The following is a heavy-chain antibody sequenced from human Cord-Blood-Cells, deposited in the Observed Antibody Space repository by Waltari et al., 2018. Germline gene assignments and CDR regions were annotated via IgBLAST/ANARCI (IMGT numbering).Heavy chain of an antibody. D-gene: IGHD1-26*01. J-gene: IGHJ3*02. Sequence: QVQLQESGPGLVKPSETLSLTCTVSVYSISSGYYWGWTPQPPGKGLEWIGSIYHSGSTYYNPSLKSRVTISVDTSKNQFSLKLSSVTAADTAVYYCARGTEVGAISGDAFDIWGQGTMVTVSS. CDR2: IYHSGST. CDR1: VYSISSGYY. V-gene: IGHV4-38-2*02. CDR3: ARGTEVGAISGDAFDI.